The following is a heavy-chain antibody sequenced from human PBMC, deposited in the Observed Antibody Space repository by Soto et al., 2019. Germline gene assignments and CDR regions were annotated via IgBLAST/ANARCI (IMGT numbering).Heavy chain of an antibody. D-gene: IGHD2-15*01. CDR1: GGSISSGGYY. J-gene: IGHJ4*02. CDR2: IYYSGST. CDR3: ARGTIGYCSGGSCYPFDY. V-gene: IGHV4-31*03. Sequence: QVQLQESGPGLVKPSQTLSLTCTVSGGSISSGGYYWSWIRQHPGKGLEWIGYIYYSGSTYYNPSPTSRVTISVDTSKNQFSLKLSSVTAADTAVYYCARGTIGYCSGGSCYPFDYWGQGTLVTVSS.